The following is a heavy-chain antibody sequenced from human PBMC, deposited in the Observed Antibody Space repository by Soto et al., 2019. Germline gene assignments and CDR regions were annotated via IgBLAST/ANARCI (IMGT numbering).Heavy chain of an antibody. V-gene: IGHV3-30*04. J-gene: IGHJ4*02. CDR1: GFTFSSYA. D-gene: IGHD6-13*01. CDR3: AKVVFESASSSWYYFDY. Sequence: GGSLRLSCAASGFTFSSYAMHWVRQAPGKGLEWVAVISYDGSNKYYADSVKGRFTIPRDNSKNTLYLQMNSLRAEDTAVYYCAKVVFESASSSWYYFDYWGQGTLVTVSS. CDR2: ISYDGSNK.